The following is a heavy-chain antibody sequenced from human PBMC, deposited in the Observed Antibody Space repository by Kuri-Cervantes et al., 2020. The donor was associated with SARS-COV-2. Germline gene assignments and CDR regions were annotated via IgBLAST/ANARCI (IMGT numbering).Heavy chain of an antibody. CDR3: ARGISNHIYYYYYMDV. CDR2: IYYSGST. Sequence: SETLSLTCSVSGYSISSGYSWGWIRQPPGKGLEWIGYIYYSGSTNYNPSLKSRVTISVDTSKNQFSLKLSSVTAADTAVYYCARGISNHIYYYYYMDVWGKGTTVTVSS. CDR1: GYSISSGYS. J-gene: IGHJ6*03. V-gene: IGHV4-61*01. D-gene: IGHD4-11*01.